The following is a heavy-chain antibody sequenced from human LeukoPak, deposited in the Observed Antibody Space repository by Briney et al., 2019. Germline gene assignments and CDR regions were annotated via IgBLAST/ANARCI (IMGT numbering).Heavy chain of an antibody. J-gene: IGHJ5*02. V-gene: IGHV4-34*01. CDR3: ARGRSVGRFGELLWSRNWFDP. Sequence: SETLSLACAVYGGSFSGYYWSWIRQPPGKGLEWIAEINHSGSTNYNPSLKSRVTISVDTSKNQFSLKLSSVTAADTAVYYCARGRSVGRFGELLWSRNWFDPWGQGTLVTVSS. CDR2: INHSGST. D-gene: IGHD3-10*01. CDR1: GGSFSGYY.